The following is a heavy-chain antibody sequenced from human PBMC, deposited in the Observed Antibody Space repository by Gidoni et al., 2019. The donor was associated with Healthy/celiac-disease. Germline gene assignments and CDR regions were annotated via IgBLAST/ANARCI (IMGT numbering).Heavy chain of an antibody. J-gene: IGHJ5*02. CDR1: GGSISSGGYY. CDR3: ARAPSGEMATNWFDP. V-gene: IGHV4-31*03. D-gene: IGHD5-12*01. Sequence: QVQLQESGPGLVKPSQTLSLTCTVSGGSISSGGYYWSWIRQPPGKGLEWIGYIYYSGSTYYNPSLKSRVTISVDTSKNQFSLKLSSVTAADTAVYYCARAPSGEMATNWFDPWGQGTLVTVSS. CDR2: IYYSGST.